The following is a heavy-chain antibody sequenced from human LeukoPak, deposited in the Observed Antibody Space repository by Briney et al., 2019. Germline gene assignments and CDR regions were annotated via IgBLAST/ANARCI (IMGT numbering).Heavy chain of an antibody. CDR2: IIPIFGTA. CDR3: ARDLEVPEYSSSWLPFDY. D-gene: IGHD6-13*01. V-gene: IGHV1-69*05. CDR1: GGTFSSYA. Sequence: SVKVSCXASGGTFSSYAISWVRQAPGQGLEWMGRIIPIFGTANYAQKFQGRVTITTDESTSTAYMELSSLRSEDTAVYYCARDLEVPEYSSSWLPFDYWGQGTLVTVSS. J-gene: IGHJ4*02.